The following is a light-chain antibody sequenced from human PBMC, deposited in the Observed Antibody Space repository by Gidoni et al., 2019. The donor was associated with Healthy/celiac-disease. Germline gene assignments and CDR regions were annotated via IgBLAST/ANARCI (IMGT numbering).Light chain of an antibody. V-gene: IGKV1-27*01. Sequence: DIQMTQSPSSLSASEGDRVTITWRASQGISNDLAWYQQKPGNVPKLLIYAASTVQSGVPYRFSGSGSGTDFTLTISSLQPEDVAAYYCQKYSSAPPTFGEXTKVEIK. CDR1: QGISND. J-gene: IGKJ4*01. CDR2: AAS. CDR3: QKYSSAPPT.